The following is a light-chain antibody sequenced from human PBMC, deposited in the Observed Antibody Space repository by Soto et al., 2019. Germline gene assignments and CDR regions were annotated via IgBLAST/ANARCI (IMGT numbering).Light chain of an antibody. CDR1: QSVSSN. CDR3: QQYNQWPLT. J-gene: IGKJ4*01. V-gene: IGKV3-15*01. CDR2: GVS. Sequence: EIVMTQSPATLSVSPGERATLSCRASQSVSSNLAWYQQKPGQAPRLLIYGVSTRPTGIPARFSGSGSGTEFTLTISSLQSEDFAVYYCQQYNQWPLTFGGGTKVEIQ.